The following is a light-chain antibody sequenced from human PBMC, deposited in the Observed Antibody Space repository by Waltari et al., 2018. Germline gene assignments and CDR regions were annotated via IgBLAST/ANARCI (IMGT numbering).Light chain of an antibody. J-gene: IGKJ3*01. Sequence: EIVMRQSPATLSVSPGESTTLSCRASQSVSSNFAWYQQKPGQAPRLLIYGAATSATCIPPRFSGSGSVTEFTLTISSMQSVTFAVYYFQKYPNRPLTFGPGTKEDIE. CDR3: QKYPNRPLT. V-gene: IGKV3-15*01. CDR2: GAA. CDR1: QSVSSN.